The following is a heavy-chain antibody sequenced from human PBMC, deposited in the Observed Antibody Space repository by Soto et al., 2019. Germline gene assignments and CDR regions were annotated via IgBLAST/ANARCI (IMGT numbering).Heavy chain of an antibody. V-gene: IGHV4-30-2*01. D-gene: IGHD3-22*01. CDR2: IYHSGST. Sequence: PSETLSLTCTVSGGSIGSGGYSWSWIRQPPGKGLEWIGYIYHSGSTYYNPSLKSRVTISVDRSKNRFSLKLSSVTAADTAVYYCARLRSNNDMNYYYDSSGYYQPIDYWGQGTLVTVSS. CDR3: ARLRSNNDMNYYYDSSGYYQPIDY. J-gene: IGHJ4*02. CDR1: GGSIGSGGYS.